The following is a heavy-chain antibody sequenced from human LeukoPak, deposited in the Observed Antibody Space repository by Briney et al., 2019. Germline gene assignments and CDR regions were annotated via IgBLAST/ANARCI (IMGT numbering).Heavy chain of an antibody. D-gene: IGHD6-13*01. J-gene: IGHJ3*02. CDR2: ISSSSSYI. CDR3: ARDNSWPNAFDI. Sequence: GGSLRLSCAASGFTFSSYSMNWVRQAPGKGLEWVSSISSSSSYIYYADSVKGRFTISRDNAKNSLYLQMNSLRAEDTAVYYCARDNSWPNAFDIWGQGTMVTVSS. V-gene: IGHV3-21*01. CDR1: GFTFSSYS.